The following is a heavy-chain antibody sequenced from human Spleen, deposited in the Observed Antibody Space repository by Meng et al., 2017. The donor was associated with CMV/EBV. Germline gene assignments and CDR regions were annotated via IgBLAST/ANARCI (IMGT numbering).Heavy chain of an antibody. V-gene: IGHV3-21*01. D-gene: IGHD6-19*01. Sequence: GGSLRLSCSASGFTFSSYSINWVRQAPGKGLEWVSSISSSSSYIYYADSVKGRFTISRDNAKNSLYLQMNSLRAEDTAVYYCARDGVPGYSSGWYFDYWGQGTLVTVSS. CDR3: ARDGVPGYSSGWYFDY. J-gene: IGHJ4*02. CDR2: ISSSSSYI. CDR1: GFTFSSYS.